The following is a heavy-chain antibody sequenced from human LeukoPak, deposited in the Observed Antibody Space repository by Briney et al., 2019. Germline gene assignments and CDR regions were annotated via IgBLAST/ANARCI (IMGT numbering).Heavy chain of an antibody. Sequence: PSETLSLTCTVSGGSISSSSYYWGWIRQPPGKGLEWIGSIYYSGSTYYNLSLKSRVTISVDTSKNQFSLKLSSVTAADTAVYYCARDQSYHDFWSGSNVYFDLWGRGTLVTVSS. CDR1: GGSISSSSYY. CDR3: ARDQSYHDFWSGSNVYFDL. D-gene: IGHD3-3*01. V-gene: IGHV4-39*07. CDR2: IYYSGST. J-gene: IGHJ2*01.